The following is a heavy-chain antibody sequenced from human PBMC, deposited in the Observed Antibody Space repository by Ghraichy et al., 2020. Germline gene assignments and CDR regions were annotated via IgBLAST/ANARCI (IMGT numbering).Heavy chain of an antibody. CDR2: ISGDGSIT. CDR3: IKLARSLGAY. J-gene: IGHJ4*02. CDR1: GFTFSDYW. Sequence: GGSLRLSCAGSGFTFSDYWMLWVRQVPGKGLVWVSRISGDGSITTYADSVKGRFIISRDNAKNTLYLQMNSLRAEETALYYCIKLARSLGAYWGQGTLVTVSS. V-gene: IGHV3-74*01. D-gene: IGHD4-23*01.